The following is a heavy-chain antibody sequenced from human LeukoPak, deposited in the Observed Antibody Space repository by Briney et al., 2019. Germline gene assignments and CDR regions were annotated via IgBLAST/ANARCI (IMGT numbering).Heavy chain of an antibody. CDR3: ARYKSVADSFDP. CDR2: IYYSGST. V-gene: IGHV4-59*01. J-gene: IGHJ5*02. Sequence: SETLSLTCTVSGDSISSYYWSWIRQPPGKGLEWIGYIYYSGSTNYNPSLKSRVTISVDTSKNQFSLKLSSVTAADTAVYYCARYKSVADSFDPWGPGTLVTVSS. D-gene: IGHD1-1*01. CDR1: GDSISSYY.